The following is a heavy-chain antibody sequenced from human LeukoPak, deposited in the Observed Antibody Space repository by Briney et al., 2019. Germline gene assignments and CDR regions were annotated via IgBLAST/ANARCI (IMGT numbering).Heavy chain of an antibody. J-gene: IGHJ4*02. CDR2: IWYDGSNK. CDR1: GFTFRSYG. D-gene: IGHD3-10*01. Sequence: GGSLRLSCAASGFTFRSYGMHWVRQASGKGLEWVAVIWYDGSNKYYADSVKGRFTISRDNSKNTLYLQMNSLRAEDTAVYYCARGDYSGSYYVVDYWGQGTLVTVSS. CDR3: ARGDYSGSYYVVDY. V-gene: IGHV3-33*01.